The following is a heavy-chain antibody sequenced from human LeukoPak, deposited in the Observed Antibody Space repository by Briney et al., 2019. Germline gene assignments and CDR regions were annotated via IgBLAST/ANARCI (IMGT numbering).Heavy chain of an antibody. D-gene: IGHD1-26*01. CDR2: IWYDGSNK. J-gene: IGHJ6*02. CDR3: ARHSVGATPLYHYYGMDV. Sequence: PGGSLRLSCAASGFTFSSYGMHWVRQAPGKGLEWVAVIWYDGSNKYYADSVKGRFTISRDNSKNTLYLQMNSLRAEDTAVYYCARHSVGATPLYHYYGMDVWGQGTTVTVSS. CDR1: GFTFSSYG. V-gene: IGHV3-33*01.